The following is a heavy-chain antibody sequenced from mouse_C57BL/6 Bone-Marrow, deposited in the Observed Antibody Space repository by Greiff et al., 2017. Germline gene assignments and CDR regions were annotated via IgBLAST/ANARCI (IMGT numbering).Heavy chain of an antibody. Sequence: QVQLQQPGAELVKPGASVKMSCKASGYTFTSYWITWVKQRPGQGLEWIGDIYPGSGSTNYNEKFKSKATLTVDTSSSTAYMQLSSLTSEDSAVYYCARRKIVIITTGGYAVDYWGQGTSVTVSS. V-gene: IGHV1-55*01. CDR2: IYPGSGST. J-gene: IGHJ4*01. CDR1: GYTFTSYW. D-gene: IGHD1-1*01. CDR3: ARRKIVIITTGGYAVDY.